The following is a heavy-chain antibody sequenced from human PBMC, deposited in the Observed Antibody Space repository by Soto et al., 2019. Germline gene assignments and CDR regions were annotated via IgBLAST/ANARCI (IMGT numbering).Heavy chain of an antibody. Sequence: QVQLVQSGAEVKKPGASVKVSCKASGYTFTSYAMHWVRQAPGQRLEWMGWSNAGNGNTKYSQKFQGRVTITRDTSASADYMELSSLRSEDTAVYYCAIDRGLRYFDWLSHYNWFDPWGQGTLVTVSS. D-gene: IGHD3-9*01. CDR3: AIDRGLRYFDWLSHYNWFDP. J-gene: IGHJ5*02. V-gene: IGHV1-3*01. CDR1: GYTFTSYA. CDR2: SNAGNGNT.